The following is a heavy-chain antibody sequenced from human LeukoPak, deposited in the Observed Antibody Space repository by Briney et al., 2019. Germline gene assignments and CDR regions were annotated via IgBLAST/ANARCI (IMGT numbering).Heavy chain of an antibody. D-gene: IGHD2-15*01. Sequence: SVKVSCKASGGTFSSYAISWVRQAPGQGLEWMGRIIPIFGTANYAQKIQGRVTITTDESTSTAYMELSSLRSEDTAVYYCARGYCSGGSCHDAFDIWGQGTMVTVSS. CDR1: GGTFSSYA. CDR3: ARGYCSGGSCHDAFDI. CDR2: IIPIFGTA. J-gene: IGHJ3*02. V-gene: IGHV1-69*05.